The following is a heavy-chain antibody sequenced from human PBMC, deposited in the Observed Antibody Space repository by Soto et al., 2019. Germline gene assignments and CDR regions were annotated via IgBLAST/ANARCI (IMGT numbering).Heavy chain of an antibody. J-gene: IGHJ6*02. CDR1: GFTFSDYY. CDR3: ARDTVVVPAAIRSPYYHYYAMDV. Sequence: SLRLSCAASGFTFSDYYMSWIRQAPGKGLEWVSYISSSSSYTNYADSVKGRFTISRDNAKNSLYLQMNSLRAEDTAVYYCARDTVVVPAAIRSPYYHYYAMDVWGQGPTVTVS. D-gene: IGHD2-2*02. V-gene: IGHV3-11*05. CDR2: ISSSSSYT.